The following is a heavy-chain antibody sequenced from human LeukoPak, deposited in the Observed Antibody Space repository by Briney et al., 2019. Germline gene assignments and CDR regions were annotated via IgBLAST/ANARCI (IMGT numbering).Heavy chain of an antibody. CDR2: MNPNSGNT. Sequence: ASVKVSCKASGYTFTSYDINWVRQATGQGLEWMGWMNPNSGNTGYAQKFQGRVTITRNTSISTAYMELSSLRSEDTAVYYCARDASLFRGVTKRKLKWFDPWGQGTLVTVSS. J-gene: IGHJ5*02. D-gene: IGHD3-10*01. V-gene: IGHV1-8*03. CDR3: ARDASLFRGVTKRKLKWFDP. CDR1: GYTFTSYD.